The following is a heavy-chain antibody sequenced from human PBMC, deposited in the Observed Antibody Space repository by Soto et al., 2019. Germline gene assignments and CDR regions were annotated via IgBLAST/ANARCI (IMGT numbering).Heavy chain of an antibody. CDR1: GLTFSSYW. D-gene: IGHD5-18*01. Sequence: GGSLRLSSKTTGLTFSSYWITWVRQAPGRGLEWVANIKQDGSATHYVDSVKGRFTISRDNAKNSLYLQMHGLTADDTAVYYCARDPYSADGFGYGSFDYWGPGTLVTVSS. J-gene: IGHJ4*02. V-gene: IGHV3-7*03. CDR3: ARDPYSADGFGYGSFDY. CDR2: IKQDGSAT.